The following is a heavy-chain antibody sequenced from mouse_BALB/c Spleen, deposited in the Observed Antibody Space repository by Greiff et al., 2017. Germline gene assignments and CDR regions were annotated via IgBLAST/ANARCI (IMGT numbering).Heavy chain of an antibody. CDR2: ISSGGGST. D-gene: IGHD3-1*01. V-gene: IGHV5-12-1*01. Sequence: EVQVVESGGGLVKPGGSLKLSCAASGFAFSSYDMSWVRQTPEKRLEWVAYISSGGGSTYYPDTVKGRFTISRDNAKNTLYLQMSSLKSEDTAMYYCARHARATSYYYAMDYWGQGTSVTVSS. CDR3: ARHARATSYYYAMDY. CDR1: GFAFSSYD. J-gene: IGHJ4*01.